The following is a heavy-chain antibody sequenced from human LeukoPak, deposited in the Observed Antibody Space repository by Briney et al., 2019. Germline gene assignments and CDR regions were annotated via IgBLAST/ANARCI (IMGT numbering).Heavy chain of an antibody. CDR2: ISWNSGSI. Sequence: GGSLRLSCAASGFTFDDYAMHWVRQAPGKGLEWVSGISWNSGSIGYADSVKGRFTISRDNSKNTLYLQMNSLRAEDTAVYYCAKDAPYSYYYGSGSYPFMDVWGQGTTVTVSS. V-gene: IGHV3-9*01. J-gene: IGHJ6*02. D-gene: IGHD3-10*01. CDR1: GFTFDDYA. CDR3: AKDAPYSYYYGSGSYPFMDV.